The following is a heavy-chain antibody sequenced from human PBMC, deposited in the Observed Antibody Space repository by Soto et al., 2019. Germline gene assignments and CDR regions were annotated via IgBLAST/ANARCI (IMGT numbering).Heavy chain of an antibody. CDR3: ARAKSDRYGMDV. D-gene: IGHD2-21*02. Sequence: LRLSCAASGFTFSDYYMTWIRQAPGKGLEWVSYISDSGSTIYYADSVKGRFTISRANAKNSLYLQMNSLRAEDTAVYYCARAKSDRYGMDVWGQGTTVTVSS. V-gene: IGHV3-11*01. CDR2: ISDSGSTI. J-gene: IGHJ6*02. CDR1: GFTFSDYY.